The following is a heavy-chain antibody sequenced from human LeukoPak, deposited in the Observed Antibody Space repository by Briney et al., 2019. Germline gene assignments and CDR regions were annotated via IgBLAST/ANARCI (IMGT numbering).Heavy chain of an antibody. CDR3: ARGAYDSSGYHKYYFDY. V-gene: IGHV4-4*07. Sequence: PSESLSLTCTISGVSISSNYRSWIRQPPGKGLEWIGRIYTSGSTNYTPSPKSRVTISVDKSKNPLSLKLSSVTAADTAVYYCARGAYDSSGYHKYYFDYWGQGTLVTVSS. J-gene: IGHJ4*02. CDR2: IYTSGST. D-gene: IGHD3-22*01. CDR1: GVSISSNY.